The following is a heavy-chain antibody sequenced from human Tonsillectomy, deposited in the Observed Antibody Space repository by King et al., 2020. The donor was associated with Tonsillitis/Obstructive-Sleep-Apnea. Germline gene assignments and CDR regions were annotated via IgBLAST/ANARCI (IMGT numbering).Heavy chain of an antibody. CDR1: GFTFTSYA. Sequence: VQLVESGGGSVQPGGSLRLSCAASGFTFTSYAMTWVHQAPGKGLEWVSSISDNGAGTHYADSVKGRFTISRDNSKNTLYLQMNSLRVDDTAVYYCAGGPAGADYYYMDVWGKGTTVTVSS. V-gene: IGHV3-23*04. CDR2: ISDNGAGT. J-gene: IGHJ6*03. CDR3: AGGPAGADYYYMDV. D-gene: IGHD6-19*01.